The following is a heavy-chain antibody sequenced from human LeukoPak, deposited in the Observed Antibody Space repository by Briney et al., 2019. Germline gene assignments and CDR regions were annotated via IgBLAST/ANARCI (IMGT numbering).Heavy chain of an antibody. CDR1: GFTFSSYS. D-gene: IGHD7-27*01. V-gene: IGHV3-21*01. CDR3: ARGGSSYWGQSKYYFDY. CDR2: ISNSSSYI. J-gene: IGHJ4*02. Sequence: PGGSLRLSCAASGFTFSSYSMNWVRQAPGKGLEWVSSISNSSSYIYYADSVKGRFTISRDNAKNSLYLQMNSLRAEDTAVYYCARGGSSYWGQSKYYFDYWGQGTLVTVSS.